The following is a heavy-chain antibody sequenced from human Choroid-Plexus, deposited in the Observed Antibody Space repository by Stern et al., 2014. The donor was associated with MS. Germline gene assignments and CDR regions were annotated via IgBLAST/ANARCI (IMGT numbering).Heavy chain of an antibody. CDR3: AKHRGEDWNYAFWFDP. CDR2: ISDDGSNK. V-gene: IGHV3-30*18. D-gene: IGHD1-7*01. Sequence: QVQLVESGGGVVQPGTSLRLSCAASRFTFDNYGMHWVRQAPGKGLEGGALISDDGSNKHYAGSVKGRFTISRDNSNNTLFMQMNSLRAEDTAVYYCAKHRGEDWNYAFWFDPWGQGTLVTVSS. J-gene: IGHJ5*02. CDR1: RFTFDNYG.